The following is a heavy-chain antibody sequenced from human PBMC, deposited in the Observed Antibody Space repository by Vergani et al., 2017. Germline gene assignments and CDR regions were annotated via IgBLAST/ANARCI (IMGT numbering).Heavy chain of an antibody. CDR3: ARHHYDILTGYPNWFDP. J-gene: IGHJ5*02. V-gene: IGHV1-8*01. D-gene: IGHD3-9*01. Sequence: QVQLVQSGAEVKKPGASVKVSCKASGYTFTSYDINWVRQATGQGLEWMGWMNPNSGKTGYAQKFQVRVTMTRNTSISTAYMELSSLRAEDTAVYYCARHHYDILTGYPNWFDPWGQGTLVTVSS. CDR2: MNPNSGKT. CDR1: GYTFTSYD.